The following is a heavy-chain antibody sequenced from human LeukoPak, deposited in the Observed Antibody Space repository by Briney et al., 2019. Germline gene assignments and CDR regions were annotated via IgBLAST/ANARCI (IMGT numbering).Heavy chain of an antibody. J-gene: IGHJ4*02. V-gene: IGHV3-23*01. CDR2: ISGGGGST. CDR1: VFTFCSYA. Sequence: GGSLRLSCAPSVFTFCSYAVSWVRHAPGRGVECVSAISGGGGSTYYADSVKGRFTISRDNSRNTLYLQMNSLRAEDTAVYYCAKDLTSGGSLFDYWGQGTLVTVSS. D-gene: IGHD2-15*01. CDR3: AKDLTSGGSLFDY.